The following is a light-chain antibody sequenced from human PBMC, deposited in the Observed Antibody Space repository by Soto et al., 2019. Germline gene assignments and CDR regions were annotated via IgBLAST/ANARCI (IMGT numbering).Light chain of an antibody. CDR1: SSDVGNYNL. V-gene: IGLV2-23*01. Sequence: QSVLTQPASVSGSPGQSITISCTGTSSDVGNYNLVSWYQQHPGTAPKLMIYEGSKRPSGVSNRFSGSKSGNTASLTISGLQAEDEADYYCCSYAGSSTLVFGGGTKLTV. J-gene: IGLJ3*02. CDR3: CSYAGSSTLV. CDR2: EGS.